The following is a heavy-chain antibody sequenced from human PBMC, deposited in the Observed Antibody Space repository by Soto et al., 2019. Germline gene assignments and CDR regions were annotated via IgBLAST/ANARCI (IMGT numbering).Heavy chain of an antibody. J-gene: IGHJ4*02. V-gene: IGHV4-4*02. CDR2: IYHNGIT. CDR3: APVPPRIVVVLAEFPT. Sequence: QVQLKQSGPGLVRPSGTLSLTCRVSGTSISSSYWWAWVRQSPGKGLEWIGEIYHNGITKYNPSRKMRVSMSIDKSNNQFSLKLTSVTAADTAVYYCAPVPPRIVVVLAEFPTWGQGTLVTVSS. D-gene: IGHD2-21*01. CDR1: GTSISSSYW.